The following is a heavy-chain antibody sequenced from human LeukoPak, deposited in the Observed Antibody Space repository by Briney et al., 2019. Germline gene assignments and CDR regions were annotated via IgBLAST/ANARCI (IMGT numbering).Heavy chain of an antibody. CDR2: IWYDGSNK. V-gene: IGHV3-33*06. CDR3: AKEGGDTSFDY. J-gene: IGHJ4*02. D-gene: IGHD5-18*01. Sequence: GGSLRLSCAASGFTFSSYGMHWVRQAPGKGLEWLGVIWYDGSNKYYADSVKGRFTITRDNSKDPLYLQMNSRRAEDTAVYYCAKEGGDTSFDYWGQGTLVTVSS. CDR1: GFTFSSYG.